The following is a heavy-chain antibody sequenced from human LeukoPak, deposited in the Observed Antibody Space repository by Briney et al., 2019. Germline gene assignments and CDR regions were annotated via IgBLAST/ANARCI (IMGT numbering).Heavy chain of an antibody. Sequence: GGPLRLSCAASGFTFNYYGMHWVRQAPGKGLEWVALIWYDGSKKYYADSVKGRFTISRDNSKNTLYLQMNNLRAEDTAVYYCAKDQDRGVIWSYIDHWGQGTLVTVSS. CDR2: IWYDGSKK. CDR1: GFTFNYYG. D-gene: IGHD3-10*01. J-gene: IGHJ4*02. V-gene: IGHV3-33*06. CDR3: AKDQDRGVIWSYIDH.